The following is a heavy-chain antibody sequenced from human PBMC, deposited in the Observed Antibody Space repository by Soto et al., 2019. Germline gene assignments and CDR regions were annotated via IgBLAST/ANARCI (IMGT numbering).Heavy chain of an antibody. CDR1: GGTFSRYS. CDR2: IIRIFGIA. D-gene: IGHD2-2*01. Sequence: QVQLVQSGAEVKKPGSSVKVSCKASGGTFSRYSITWVRQAPGHGLEWIGRIIRIFGIASYAQKFQGRVTITADEPTSNADTELSSLRPDDTAVYYCAREDRDRETGLVPAAIDGMDVWGPGTTVTVS. J-gene: IGHJ6*02. V-gene: IGHV1-69*08. CDR3: AREDRDRETGLVPAAIDGMDV.